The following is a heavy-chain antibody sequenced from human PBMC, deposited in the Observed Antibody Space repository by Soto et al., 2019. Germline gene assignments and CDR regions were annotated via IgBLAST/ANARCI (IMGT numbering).Heavy chain of an antibody. CDR1: GFTFSGNV. J-gene: IGHJ5*02. CDR2: ISGSGGST. CDR3: AKNGCGGDCYSSVAGNWFDP. Sequence: GGSLRLSCVASGFTFSGNVMSWARQAPGKGLEWISIISGSGGSTYYADSVKGRFTISRDNSNNTLYLQMRSLTAADTAVYYCAKNGCGGDCYSSVAGNWFDPWGQGTLVTVSS. V-gene: IGHV3-23*01. D-gene: IGHD2-21*02.